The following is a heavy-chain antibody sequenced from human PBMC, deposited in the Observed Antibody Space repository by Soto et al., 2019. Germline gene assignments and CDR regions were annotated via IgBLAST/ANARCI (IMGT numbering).Heavy chain of an antibody. Sequence: QVQLVQSGAEVKKPGASVKVSCKASGYTFSSYGIGWVRQAPGQGLEWMGWISGYSGHTYYAQKFQGRVTMTTDTSTNTVYMELRSLRSDDTAVYYCAREWDNKSEHSSGWYDDFWGQGTLVTVSS. CDR2: ISGYSGHT. CDR1: GYTFSSYG. CDR3: AREWDNKSEHSSGWYDDF. D-gene: IGHD6-19*01. J-gene: IGHJ4*02. V-gene: IGHV1-18*01.